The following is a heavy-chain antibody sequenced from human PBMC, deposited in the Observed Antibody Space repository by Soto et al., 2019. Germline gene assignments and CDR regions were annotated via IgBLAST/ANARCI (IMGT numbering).Heavy chain of an antibody. Sequence: GASVKVSCKASGDIFSVYTIHCVRQAPGQRPEWMGWIDPASGNTKYSQKFQGRVTITRDTSATTVYMELTSLRADDTAIYYCARVPSSGWPYFFDYWGLGTLVTVSS. CDR1: GDIFSVYT. J-gene: IGHJ4*02. V-gene: IGHV1-3*01. CDR3: ARVPSSGWPYFFDY. D-gene: IGHD6-19*01. CDR2: IDPASGNT.